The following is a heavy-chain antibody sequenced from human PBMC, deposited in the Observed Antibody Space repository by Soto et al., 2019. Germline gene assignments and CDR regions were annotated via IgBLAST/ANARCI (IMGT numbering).Heavy chain of an antibody. Sequence: ESGGGLVQPGGSLRLSCEASGFTFNNYWMSWVRQAPGKGLEWVATIKQDGSEKYYVDSVKGRFTISRDYAKSSVHLQMNSLRAEDTAVYYCARDEGLSWFDPWGQGTLVTVSS. J-gene: IGHJ5*02. CDR1: GFTFNNYW. CDR3: ARDEGLSWFDP. CDR2: IKQDGSEK. V-gene: IGHV3-7*01.